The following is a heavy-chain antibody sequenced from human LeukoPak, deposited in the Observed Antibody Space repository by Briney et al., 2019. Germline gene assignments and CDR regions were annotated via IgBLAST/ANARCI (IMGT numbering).Heavy chain of an antibody. CDR2: IYTSGST. CDR3: ARLGGHFFDH. CDR1: GGSISSGSYF. Sequence: SETLSLTCTVSGGSISSGSYFWSWIRQPAGKGLEWIGRIYTSGSTNYNPSLKSRVTISVDTSKNQFSLKLSSVTAADTAVYYCARLGGHFFDHWGQGTLVTVSS. V-gene: IGHV4-61*02. J-gene: IGHJ4*02. D-gene: IGHD3-16*01.